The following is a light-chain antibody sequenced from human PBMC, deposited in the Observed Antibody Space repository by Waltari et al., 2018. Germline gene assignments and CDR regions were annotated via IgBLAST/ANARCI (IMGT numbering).Light chain of an antibody. CDR2: KAS. J-gene: IGKJ4*01. Sequence: DIQMTQSPSTLSASVGDRATITCRASQSIIIYLAWYQQKPGKAPKLLIYKASTLESGVPSRFSGSGSGTEFTLTISSLQPDDFATYYCQQYYSYPLTFGGGTKVEIK. CDR3: QQYYSYPLT. CDR1: QSIIIY. V-gene: IGKV1-5*03.